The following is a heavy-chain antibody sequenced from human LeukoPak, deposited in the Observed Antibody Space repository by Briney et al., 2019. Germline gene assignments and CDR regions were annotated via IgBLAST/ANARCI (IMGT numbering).Heavy chain of an antibody. D-gene: IGHD1-26*01. Sequence: GGSLRLSCAASGFIFSSYGMHWVRQAPGKGLEWVAFIRYDGTNKYYADSVKGRFTISRDDSKNTLYLQMNSLRAEDTAVYYCAKDRSGSYSQGLDYWGQGTLVTVSS. CDR3: AKDRSGSYSQGLDY. CDR1: GFIFSSYG. CDR2: IRYDGTNK. V-gene: IGHV3-30*02. J-gene: IGHJ4*02.